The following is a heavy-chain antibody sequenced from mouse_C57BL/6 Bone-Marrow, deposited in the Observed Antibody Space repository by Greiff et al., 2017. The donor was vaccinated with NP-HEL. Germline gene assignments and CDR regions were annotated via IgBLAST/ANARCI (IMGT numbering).Heavy chain of an antibody. V-gene: IGHV5-4*01. CDR2: ISDGGSYT. D-gene: IGHD1-1*01. J-gene: IGHJ1*03. CDR1: GFTFSSYA. CDR3: ARDGGYYGSSWYFDV. Sequence: DVQLVESGGGLVKPGGSLKLSCAASGFTFSSYAMSWVRQTPEKRLEWVATISDGGSYTYYPDNVKGRFTISRDNAKNNLYLQMSHLKSEDTAMYYCARDGGYYGSSWYFDVWGTGTTVTVSS.